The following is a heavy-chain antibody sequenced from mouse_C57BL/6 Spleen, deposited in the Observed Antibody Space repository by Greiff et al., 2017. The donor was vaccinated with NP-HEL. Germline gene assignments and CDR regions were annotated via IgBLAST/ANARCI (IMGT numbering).Heavy chain of an antibody. CDR3: ARLYYSNYVYAMDY. J-gene: IGHJ4*01. V-gene: IGHV1-52*01. CDR2: IDPSDSET. D-gene: IGHD2-5*01. Sequence: QVQLQQPGAELVRPGSSVKLSCKASGYTFTSYWMHWVKQRPIQGLEWIGNIDPSDSETHYNQKFKDKATLTVDKFSSTAYMQLSSLTSDDSAVYYCARLYYSNYVYAMDYWGQGTSVTVSS. CDR1: GYTFTSYW.